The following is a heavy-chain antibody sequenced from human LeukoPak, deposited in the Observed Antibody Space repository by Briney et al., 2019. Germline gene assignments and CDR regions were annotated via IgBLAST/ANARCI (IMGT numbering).Heavy chain of an antibody. D-gene: IGHD1-20*01. CDR2: ISSSGGST. CDR1: GFTFSSYA. J-gene: IGHJ3*02. CDR3: AKALTGTKAFDI. V-gene: IGHV3-23*01. Sequence: GGSLRLSCAASGFTFSSYAMYWVRQAPGKGLEWVSHISSSGGSTYYAGSVKGRFTISRDNSKNTLYLQMNSLRAEDTAVYYCAKALTGTKAFDIWGQGTMVTVSS.